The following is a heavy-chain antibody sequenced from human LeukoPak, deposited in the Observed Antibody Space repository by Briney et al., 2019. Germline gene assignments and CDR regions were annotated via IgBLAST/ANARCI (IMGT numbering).Heavy chain of an antibody. Sequence: PGGSLRLSCAASGFTFSSYTMNWVRQPPGKGLEWVSNIGTSSTTIYYADSVKGRFTISRDNSKNTLYLQMNSLRAEDTAVYYCARDSGSGWYPGYWGQGTLVTVSS. V-gene: IGHV3-48*01. J-gene: IGHJ4*02. D-gene: IGHD6-19*01. CDR2: IGTSSTTI. CDR1: GFTFSSYT. CDR3: ARDSGSGWYPGY.